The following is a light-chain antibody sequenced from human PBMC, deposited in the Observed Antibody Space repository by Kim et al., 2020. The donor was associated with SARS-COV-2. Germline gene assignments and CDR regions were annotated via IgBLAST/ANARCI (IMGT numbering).Light chain of an antibody. CDR2: DAS. CDR3: QHRSNLPPIT. V-gene: IGKV3-11*01. CDR1: QSVSSY. J-gene: IGKJ5*01. Sequence: EIVLTQSPATLSLSPGERATLSCRASQSVSSYLAWYQQKPGQAPRLLIYDASNRATGIPARFSGSGSGTDFTLTISSLEPEDFAVYYFQHRSNLPPITFGEGTPLWIK.